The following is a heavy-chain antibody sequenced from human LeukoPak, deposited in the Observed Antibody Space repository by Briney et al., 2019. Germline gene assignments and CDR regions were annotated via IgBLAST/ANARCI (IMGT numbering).Heavy chain of an antibody. CDR2: INPNSGGT. CDR3: ARDYYDSSGYYFDY. J-gene: IGHJ4*02. Sequence: ASVKVSCKASGYTFTGYYMHWVRQAPGQGLEWMGWINPNSGGTNYAQKFQGRVTMTRDTSISTAYMELSRLRSDDTAVYYCARDYYDSSGYYFDYWGQGTLVTVSS. D-gene: IGHD3-22*01. V-gene: IGHV1-2*02. CDR1: GYTFTGYY.